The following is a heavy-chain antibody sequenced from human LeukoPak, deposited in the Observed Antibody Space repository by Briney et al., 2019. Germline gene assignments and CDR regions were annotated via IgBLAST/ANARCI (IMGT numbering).Heavy chain of an antibody. D-gene: IGHD6-19*01. Sequence: SETLSLTCTVSGGSISSYYWSWIRQPPGKGLEWIGYIYYSGSTNYNPSLKSRVTISVDTSKNQFSLKLSSVTAADTAVYYCARGNETVAATLYYYYMDVWGKGTTVTISS. J-gene: IGHJ6*03. V-gene: IGHV4-59*01. CDR1: GGSISSYY. CDR3: ARGNETVAATLYYYYMDV. CDR2: IYYSGST.